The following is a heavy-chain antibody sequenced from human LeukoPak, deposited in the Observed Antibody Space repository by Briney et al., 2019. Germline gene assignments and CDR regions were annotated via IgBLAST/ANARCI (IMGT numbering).Heavy chain of an antibody. CDR3: ARGGYIVVVPAAFDY. CDR1: GGSISSGDYY. J-gene: IGHJ4*02. V-gene: IGHV4-30-4*01. D-gene: IGHD2-2*01. CDR2: IYYSGST. Sequence: SETLSLTCTVSGGSISSGDYYWSWIRQPPGKGLEWIGYIYYSGSTYYNPSLKSRVTISVDTSKNQFSLKLSSVTAADTAVYYCARGGYIVVVPAAFDYWGQGTLVTVSS.